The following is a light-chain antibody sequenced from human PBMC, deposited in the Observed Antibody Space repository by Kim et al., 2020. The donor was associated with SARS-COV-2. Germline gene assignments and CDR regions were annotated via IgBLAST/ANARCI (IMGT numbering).Light chain of an antibody. CDR1: SSDVGGYNF. CDR2: DVS. CDR3: SSYAGSNSLV. V-gene: IGLV2-8*01. J-gene: IGLJ3*02. Sequence: GQLVTFSCTGTSSDVGGYNFVSWYQQHPGKAPNLMIFDVSKRPSGVPDRFSGSKSDNTASLTVSGLQAEDEADYYCSSYAGSNSLVFGGGTQLTVL.